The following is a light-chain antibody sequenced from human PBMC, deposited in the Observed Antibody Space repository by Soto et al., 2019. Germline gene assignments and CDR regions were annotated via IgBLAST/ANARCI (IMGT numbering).Light chain of an antibody. CDR1: SSDIGTYNL. Sequence: QSALTQPASVSGSPGQSITISCTGTSSDIGTYNLVSWYQHHPGNAPKLMIYEATKRPSGVSSRFSGSKSGNTASLTISGLETEEEGDYYCCSYVGGRTLAFGRRTKHTVL. CDR3: CSYVGGRTLA. J-gene: IGLJ3*02. CDR2: EAT. V-gene: IGLV2-23*01.